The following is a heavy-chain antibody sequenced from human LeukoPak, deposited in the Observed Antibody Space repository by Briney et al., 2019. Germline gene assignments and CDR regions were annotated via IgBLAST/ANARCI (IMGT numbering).Heavy chain of an antibody. V-gene: IGHV4-39*01. CDR1: GGTFSSSSYY. D-gene: IGHD4-17*01. J-gene: IGHJ4*02. CDR3: ARDNGYYGFDY. Sequence: SETLSLTCSVSGGTFSSSSYYWGWIRQPPGKGLEWIGNIYYRGNTYYSPSLKSRVTISVDASRNQFSLKLGSVTAADTGVYYCARDNGYYGFDYWGQGTLVTVSS. CDR2: IYYRGNT.